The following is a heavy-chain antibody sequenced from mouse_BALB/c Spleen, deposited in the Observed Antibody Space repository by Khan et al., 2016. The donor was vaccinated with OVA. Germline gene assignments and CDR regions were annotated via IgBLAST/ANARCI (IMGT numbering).Heavy chain of an antibody. D-gene: IGHD3-3*01. Sequence: EVELVESGPGLVKPSQSLSLTCSVTGYSITSGYYWNWIRQFPGNKLEWMGYITSGDSFNYNPSLKNRISITRDTSNNQFFLKLNSVTPEDTATYYCARAGRWFDYWGQGTLVTVSA. V-gene: IGHV3-6*02. CDR2: ITSGDSF. J-gene: IGHJ3*01. CDR1: GYSITSGYY. CDR3: ARAGRWFDY.